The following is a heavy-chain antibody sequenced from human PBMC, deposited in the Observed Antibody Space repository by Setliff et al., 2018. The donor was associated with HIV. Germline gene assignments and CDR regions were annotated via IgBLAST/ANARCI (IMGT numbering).Heavy chain of an antibody. CDR2: IYSDGST. D-gene: IGHD3-10*01. J-gene: IGHJ4*02. V-gene: IGHV3-66*02. Sequence: PGGSLRLSCAASGFTFSRYWMSWVRQAPGKGLEWVSTIYSDGSTYHADSVNGRFTLSRDISENALYLQIDSLRPEDTAVYYCARLRLYNSALDYWGQGTLVTVSS. CDR1: GFTFSRYW. CDR3: ARLRLYNSALDY.